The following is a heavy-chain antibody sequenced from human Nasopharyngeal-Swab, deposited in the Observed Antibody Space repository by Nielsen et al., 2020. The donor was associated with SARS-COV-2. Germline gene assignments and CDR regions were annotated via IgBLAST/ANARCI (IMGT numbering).Heavy chain of an antibody. Sequence: GGSLRLSCAASGFTSSSYAMSWVRQAPGKGLEWVSAISGSGGSTYYADSVKGRFTISRDNSKNTLYLQMNSLRAEDTAVYYCAKDVRGSGSLGCMDVWGQGTTVTVSS. D-gene: IGHD3-10*01. CDR2: ISGSGGST. CDR3: AKDVRGSGSLGCMDV. J-gene: IGHJ6*02. CDR1: GFTSSSYA. V-gene: IGHV3-23*01.